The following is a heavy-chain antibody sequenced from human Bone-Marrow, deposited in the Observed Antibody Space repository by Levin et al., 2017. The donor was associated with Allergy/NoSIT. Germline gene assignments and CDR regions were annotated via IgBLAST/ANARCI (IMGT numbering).Heavy chain of an antibody. Sequence: GGSLRLSCAASGFTFTDYTIHWVRQAPGKGLEWVSSIRSRDTYIHYADSVKGRFTISRDNAKQSVYLQMDSLRAEDTAVYYCTGVGRLGGMDVWGQGTTVTVSS. CDR3: TGVGRLGGMDV. CDR1: GFTFTDYT. D-gene: IGHD3-10*01. CDR2: IRSRDTYI. J-gene: IGHJ6*02. V-gene: IGHV3-21*01.